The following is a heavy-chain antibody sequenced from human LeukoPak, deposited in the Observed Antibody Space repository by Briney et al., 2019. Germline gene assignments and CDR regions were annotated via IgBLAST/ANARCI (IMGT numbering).Heavy chain of an antibody. CDR3: ARIAPQLEDAFDI. CDR1: GGSIRSSSYY. Sequence: TSETLSLTCTVSGGSIRSSSYYWGWIRQPPGKGLEWIGSIYYSGSTYYNPSLKSRVTISVDTSKNQFSLKLSSVTAADTAVYYCARIAPQLEDAFDIWGQGTMVTVSS. V-gene: IGHV4-39*01. CDR2: IYYSGST. D-gene: IGHD2-2*01. J-gene: IGHJ3*02.